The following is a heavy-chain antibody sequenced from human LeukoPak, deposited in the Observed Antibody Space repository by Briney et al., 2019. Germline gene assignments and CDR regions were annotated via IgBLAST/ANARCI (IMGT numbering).Heavy chain of an antibody. V-gene: IGHV4-59*01. Sequence: SEILSLTCTVSGGSISSYYWSWIRQPPGKGLEWIGYIYYSGSTNYNPSLKSRVTISVDTSKNQFSLKLSSVTAADTAVYYCARALAVAGRFYFDYWGQGTLVTVSS. D-gene: IGHD6-19*01. CDR1: GGSISSYY. CDR2: IYYSGST. CDR3: ARALAVAGRFYFDY. J-gene: IGHJ4*02.